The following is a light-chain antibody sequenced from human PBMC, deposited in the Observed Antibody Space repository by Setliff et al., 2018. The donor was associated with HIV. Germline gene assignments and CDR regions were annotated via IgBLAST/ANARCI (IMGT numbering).Light chain of an antibody. V-gene: IGLV2-8*01. CDR2: EVS. Sequence: QSALAQPLSASGSPGQSVTISCTGTSSDVGAYKYVSWYQQHPGKAPKLIIYEVSKRPSGVPDRFSGSKSGNTASLTVSGLQAEDEADYYCSSYGCNNKKVFGTGTKV. J-gene: IGLJ1*01. CDR3: SSYGCNNKKV. CDR1: SSDVGAYKY.